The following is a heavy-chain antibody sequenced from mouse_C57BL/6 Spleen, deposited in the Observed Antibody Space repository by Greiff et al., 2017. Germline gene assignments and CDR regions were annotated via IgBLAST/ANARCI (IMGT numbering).Heavy chain of an antibody. V-gene: IGHV1-61*01. CDR2: IYPSDSET. CDR1: GYTFTSYW. Sequence: VQLQQPGAELVRPGSSVKLSCKASGYTFTSYWMDWVKQRPGQGLEWIGNIYPSDSETHYNQKFKDKATLTVDKSSSTAYVQLSSLTSEDSAVYYCARTSYYDYAMDYWGQGTSVTVSS. CDR3: ARTSYYDYAMDY. D-gene: IGHD1-1*01. J-gene: IGHJ4*01.